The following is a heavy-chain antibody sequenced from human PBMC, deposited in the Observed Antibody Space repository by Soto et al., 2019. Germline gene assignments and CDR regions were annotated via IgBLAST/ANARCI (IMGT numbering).Heavy chain of an antibody. CDR1: GFTFSTYT. D-gene: IGHD3-10*01. CDR2: ISSSSRYF. CDR3: ARLNMLRGKISSYGMDV. J-gene: IGHJ6*02. V-gene: IGHV3-21*01. Sequence: EVQLVESGGGLVKPGGSLRLSCAASGFTFSTYTMNWVRQAPGKGLEWVSSISSSSRYFYYADSVKGRFTISTDNAKTSLYLQMNSLRAEETAVYYCARLNMLRGKISSYGMDVWGQGTTVTASS.